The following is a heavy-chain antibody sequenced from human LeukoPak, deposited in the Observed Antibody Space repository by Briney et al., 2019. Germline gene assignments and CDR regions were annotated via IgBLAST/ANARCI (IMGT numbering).Heavy chain of an antibody. D-gene: IGHD1-26*01. CDR2: ISGSGGST. CDR1: GFTFSSYA. V-gene: IGHV3-23*01. J-gene: IGHJ4*02. CDR3: AKAEVGATKRYYFDY. Sequence: GGSLRLSCAASGFTFSSYAMSWVRQAPGKGLEWVSAISGSGGSTYYADSVKGRFTISRDNSKNTLYLQMNSLRAEDTAVYYCAKAEVGATKRYYFDYWGQGTLVTVSS.